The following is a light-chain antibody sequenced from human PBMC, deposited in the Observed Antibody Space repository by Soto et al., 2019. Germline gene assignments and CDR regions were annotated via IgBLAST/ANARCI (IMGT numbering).Light chain of an antibody. CDR2: SNN. CDR1: SSNIGSNT. CDR3: AAWDDSLNGPGVV. J-gene: IGLJ2*01. V-gene: IGLV1-44*01. Sequence: QSVLTQPPSASGTPGQRVTISCSGSSSNIGSNTVNWYQHLPGTAPKLLIYSNNQRPSGVPDRFSGSKSGTSASRAISGLQWEDEADYYCAAWDDSLNGPGVVFGGGTKLTVL.